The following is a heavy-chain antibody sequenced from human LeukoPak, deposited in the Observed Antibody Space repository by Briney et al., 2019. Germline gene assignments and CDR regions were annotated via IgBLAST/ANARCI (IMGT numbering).Heavy chain of an antibody. CDR3: ARGDSYVQIDY. CDR2: MYYSGST. D-gene: IGHD2-21*02. CDR1: GGSISSRSYY. V-gene: IGHV4-39*01. J-gene: IGHJ4*02. Sequence: SETLSLSCTVSGGSISSRSYYWGWIRQPPGKGLEWIGSMYYSGSTNYSPSLKSRVAISVDTSKNQFSLKLSSVTAADTAVYYCARGDSYVQIDYWGQGTLVTVSS.